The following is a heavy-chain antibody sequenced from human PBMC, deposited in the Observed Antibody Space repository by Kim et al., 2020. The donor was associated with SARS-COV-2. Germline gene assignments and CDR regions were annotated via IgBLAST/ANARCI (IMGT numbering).Heavy chain of an antibody. CDR3: ARVDYYDSSGRLDY. V-gene: IGHV3-48*02. Sequence: AGSVTGRFPISRENAKNSLYLQMNSLRDEDTAVYYCARVDYYDSSGRLDYWGPGTLVTVSS. J-gene: IGHJ4*02. D-gene: IGHD3-22*01.